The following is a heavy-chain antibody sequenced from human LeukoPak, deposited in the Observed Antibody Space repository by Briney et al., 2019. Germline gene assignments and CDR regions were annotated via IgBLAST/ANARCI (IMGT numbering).Heavy chain of an antibody. CDR1: GFPIYNGYF. Sequence: PSETLSLTCTVSGFPIYNGYFWAWIRQPPGKGPEWIGSVYPSGSSYYNPSLKSRVTISIDPSQNQFSLELNSVTAADTAVYFCARDRTPAYDTSAFYPRWFDPWGQGILVTVSS. CDR2: VYPSGSS. V-gene: IGHV4-38-2*02. CDR3: ARDRTPAYDTSAFYPRWFDP. J-gene: IGHJ5*02. D-gene: IGHD2-21*01.